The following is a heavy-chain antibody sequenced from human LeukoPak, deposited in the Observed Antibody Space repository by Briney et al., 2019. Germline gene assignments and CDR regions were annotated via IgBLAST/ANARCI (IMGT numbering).Heavy chain of an antibody. Sequence: GASVKVSCKASGYTFTDYYMHWVRQAPGQGLEWMGIINPSGGSTSYAQKFQGRVTMTRDTSTSTVYMELSSLRSEDTAVYYCARTGIVGATTETGFDYWGQGTLVTVSS. CDR2: INPSGGST. J-gene: IGHJ4*02. D-gene: IGHD1-26*01. CDR3: ARTGIVGATTETGFDY. V-gene: IGHV1-46*01. CDR1: GYTFTDYY.